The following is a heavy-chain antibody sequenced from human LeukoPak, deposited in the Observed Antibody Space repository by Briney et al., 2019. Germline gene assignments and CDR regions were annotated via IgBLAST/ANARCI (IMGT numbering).Heavy chain of an antibody. D-gene: IGHD5-24*01. CDR1: GGSISSYY. V-gene: IGHV4-59*08. J-gene: IGHJ3*02. CDR3: ARFSLQLRALDI. Sequence: SETLSLTCTVSGGSISSYYWSWIRQPPGKGLEWIGNIYNSGGTDYNASLKSRVTISVDTSKNQLSLRLSSVTAADTAVYYCARFSLQLRALDIWGHGTMLTVSS. CDR2: IYNSGGT.